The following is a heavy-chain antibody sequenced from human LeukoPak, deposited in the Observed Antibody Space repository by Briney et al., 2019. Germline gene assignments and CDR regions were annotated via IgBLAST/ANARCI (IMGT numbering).Heavy chain of an antibody. V-gene: IGHV1-8*01. J-gene: IGHJ4*02. CDR1: GYTFTSYD. D-gene: IGHD2-15*01. Sequence: ASVKVSCKDSGYTFTSYDINWVRQATGQGLEWMGWMNPNSGNTGYAQKFQGRVTMTRNTSISTAYMELSSLRSEDTAVYYCARSVRSGGSCFDYWGQGTLVTVSS. CDR2: MNPNSGNT. CDR3: ARSVRSGGSCFDY.